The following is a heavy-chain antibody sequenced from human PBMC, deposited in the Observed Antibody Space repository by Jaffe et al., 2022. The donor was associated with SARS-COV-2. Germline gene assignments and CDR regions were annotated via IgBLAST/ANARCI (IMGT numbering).Heavy chain of an antibody. CDR3: ARMAGYCTRTRCHHYYFDY. CDR1: GYPIGTGYF. V-gene: IGHV4-38-2*01. Sequence: QVQLQESGPGLVKPSETLSLTCAVSGYPIGTGYFWGWIRQPPGKGLEWIGSMSHTGSSYNSSLKGRVTISLDTSKNHFSLKLTSVTAADTAVYYCARMAGYCTRTRCHHYYFDYWGQGTLVIVSS. CDR2: MSHTGS. D-gene: IGHD2-2*01. J-gene: IGHJ4*02.